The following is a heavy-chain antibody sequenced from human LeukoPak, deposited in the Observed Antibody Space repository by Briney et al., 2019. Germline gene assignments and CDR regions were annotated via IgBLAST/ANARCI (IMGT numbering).Heavy chain of an antibody. Sequence: GGSLRLSCAASGFTFTDAWMSWVRQAPGKGLEWVGRIKSRTDGGTTEYAAPVKGRFSISRDDSENTLYLQMNSLKTEDTAVYYCTTAPAAYTLDYWGQGTLVTVSS. J-gene: IGHJ4*02. V-gene: IGHV3-15*01. CDR3: TTAPAAYTLDY. CDR2: IKSRTDGGTT. CDR1: GFTFTDAW. D-gene: IGHD2-2*01.